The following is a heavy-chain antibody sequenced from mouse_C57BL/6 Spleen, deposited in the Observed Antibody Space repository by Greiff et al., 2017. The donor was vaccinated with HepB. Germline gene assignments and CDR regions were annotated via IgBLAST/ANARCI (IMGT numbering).Heavy chain of an antibody. Sequence: QVQLQQSGAELARPGASVKMSCKASGYTFTSYTMHWVKQRPGQGLEWIGYINPSSGYTKYNQKFKDKATLTADKSSSTAYMQLSSLTSEDSAVYYCARSDGYYVDYYAMDYWGQGTSVTVSS. V-gene: IGHV1-4*01. CDR2: INPSSGYT. D-gene: IGHD2-3*01. CDR3: ARSDGYYVDYYAMDY. J-gene: IGHJ4*01. CDR1: GYTFTSYT.